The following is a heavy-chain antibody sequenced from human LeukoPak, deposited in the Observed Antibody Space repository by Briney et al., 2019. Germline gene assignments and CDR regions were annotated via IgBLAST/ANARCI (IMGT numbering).Heavy chain of an antibody. CDR1: GGSFSGYY. D-gene: IGHD3-22*01. CDR2: INHSGST. V-gene: IGHV4-34*01. J-gene: IGHJ4*02. Sequence: SETLSLTCAVYGGSFSGYYWSWIRQPPGKGLEWIGEINHSGSTNYNPSLKSRVTISVDTSKNQFSLKLSSVTAADTAVYYCAGPSPRGNYDSSGYYYYFDYWGQGTLVTVSS. CDR3: AGPSPRGNYDSSGYYYYFDY.